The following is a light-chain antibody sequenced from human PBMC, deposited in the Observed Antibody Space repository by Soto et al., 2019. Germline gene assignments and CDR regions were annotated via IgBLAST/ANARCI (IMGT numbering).Light chain of an antibody. Sequence: EIVMTQSPATLSVSPGERATLSCRASQSVGSNLAWYQQKPGQAPRLLIYGASTRTTATPARFSGSGSGTEFTLTISSLQSEDFAVYYCQHYNNWPPYAFGQGNKLEIK. J-gene: IGKJ2*01. V-gene: IGKV3D-15*01. CDR1: QSVGSN. CDR3: QHYNNWPPYA. CDR2: GAS.